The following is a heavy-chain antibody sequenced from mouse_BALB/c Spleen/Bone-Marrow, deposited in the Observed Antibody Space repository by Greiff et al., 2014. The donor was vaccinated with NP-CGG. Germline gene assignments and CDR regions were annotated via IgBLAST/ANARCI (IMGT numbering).Heavy chain of an antibody. Sequence: VQLQQSGAELARPGASVKLSCKASGYTFTSYWMQWIKQRPGQGLEWIGAIYPGDGDTTYTQKFKGEATLTADKSSSTAYMQLSSLASEDSAVYYCARSRGWYFDVWGAGTTVTVSS. CDR3: ARSRGWYFDV. CDR2: IYPGDGDT. V-gene: IGHV1-87*01. J-gene: IGHJ1*01. CDR1: GYTFTSYW.